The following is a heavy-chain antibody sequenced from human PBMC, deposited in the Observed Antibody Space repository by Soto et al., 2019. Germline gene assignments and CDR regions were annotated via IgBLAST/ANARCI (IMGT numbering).Heavy chain of an antibody. V-gene: IGHV1-3*01. Sequence: GASVKVSCNASGYTFTSYAMHRVRQAPGQRLEWMGWINAGNGNTKYSQKFQGRVTITRDTSASTAYMELSSLRSEDTAVYYCARDPSGYSLDDAFDIWGQGTMVTVSS. J-gene: IGHJ3*02. D-gene: IGHD5-18*01. CDR2: INAGNGNT. CDR3: ARDPSGYSLDDAFDI. CDR1: GYTFTSYA.